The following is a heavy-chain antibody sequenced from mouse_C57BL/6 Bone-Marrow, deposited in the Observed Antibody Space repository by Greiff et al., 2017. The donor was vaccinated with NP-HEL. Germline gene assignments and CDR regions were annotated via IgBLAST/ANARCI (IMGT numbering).Heavy chain of an antibody. J-gene: IGHJ4*01. CDR2: ISNGGGST. CDR3: ARHGALYAMDY. V-gene: IGHV5-12*01. Sequence: EVKVVESGGGLVQPGGSLKLSCAASGFTFSDYYMYWVRQTPEKRLEWVAYISNGGGSTYYPDTVKGRFTISRDNAKNTLYLQMSRLKSEDTAMYYCARHGALYAMDYWGQGTSVTVSS. CDR1: GFTFSDYY.